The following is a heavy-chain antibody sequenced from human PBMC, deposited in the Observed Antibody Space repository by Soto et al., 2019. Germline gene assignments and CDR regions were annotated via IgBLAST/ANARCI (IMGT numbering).Heavy chain of an antibody. V-gene: IGHV1-3*01. D-gene: IGHD3-22*01. CDR1: GYTFTSYA. CDR2: INAGNGNT. J-gene: IGHJ4*02. Sequence: GASVKVSCKASGYTFTSYAMHWVRQAPGQRREWMGWINAGNGNTKYSQKFQGRVTITRDTSASTAYMELSSLRSEDTAVYYCARGSDSSGYYTYWGQGTLVTVSS. CDR3: ARGSDSSGYYTY.